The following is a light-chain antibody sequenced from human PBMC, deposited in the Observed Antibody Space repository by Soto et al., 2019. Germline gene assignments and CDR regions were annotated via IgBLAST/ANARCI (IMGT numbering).Light chain of an antibody. V-gene: IGKV3-20*01. CDR2: GAS. Sequence: EIVLTQSPGTLSLSPGDGATLSCRASQSVTNNYLAWYQQKPGQAPRLLIYGASTRATGIPDRFSGSGSGTDFTLTISRLEPEDFSVFYCPQYGGSPLFTFGPGTRVDIK. CDR3: PQYGGSPLFT. J-gene: IGKJ3*01. CDR1: QSVTNNY.